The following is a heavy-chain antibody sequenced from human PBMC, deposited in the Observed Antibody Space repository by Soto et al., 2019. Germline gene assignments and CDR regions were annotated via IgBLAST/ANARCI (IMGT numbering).Heavy chain of an antibody. CDR3: ARWGTTGGLDV. V-gene: IGHV3-33*05. J-gene: IGHJ1*01. Sequence: QVQLVESGGGVVQPVTSLRLSCVGSGFTFRSYVIHWVRQAPGKGLEWVALTSYDGSNKDYGDSVKGRFTISRDNSRNTVDLQIDSLRREDTALYYCARWGTTGGLDVWGQGTLVSVSS. D-gene: IGHD3-16*01. CDR2: TSYDGSNK. CDR1: GFTFRSYV.